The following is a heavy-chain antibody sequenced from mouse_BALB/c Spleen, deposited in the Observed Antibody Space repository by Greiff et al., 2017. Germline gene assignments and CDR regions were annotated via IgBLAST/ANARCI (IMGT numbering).Heavy chain of an antibody. CDR1: GFSLTGNG. J-gene: IGHJ2*01. CDR2: IWGEGST. CDR3: ARDRGYYDRAYFDY. D-gene: IGHD1-1*01. Sequence: VQLQESGPGLVAPSQSLSITCTASGFSLTGNGVNWVRQPPGKGLEWLGMIWGEGSTDYNSALKPRRGMSKDNSKRQVFLKMNSLQTDETARYYCARDRGYYDRAYFDYWGQGTTLTVSA. V-gene: IGHV2-6-7*01.